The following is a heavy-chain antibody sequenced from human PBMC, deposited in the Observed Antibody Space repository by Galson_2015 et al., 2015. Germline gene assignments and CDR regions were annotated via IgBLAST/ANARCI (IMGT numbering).Heavy chain of an antibody. CDR2: ISSSSSYI. CDR1: GFTFSSYS. D-gene: IGHD3-10*02. V-gene: IGHV3-21*01. Sequence: SLRLSCAASGFTFSSYSMNWVRQAPGKGLEWVSSISSSSSYIYYADSVKGRFTISRDNAKNSLYLQMNSLRAEDTAVYYCARDYMFAIAFDIWGQGTMVTVSS. CDR3: ARDYMFAIAFDI. J-gene: IGHJ3*02.